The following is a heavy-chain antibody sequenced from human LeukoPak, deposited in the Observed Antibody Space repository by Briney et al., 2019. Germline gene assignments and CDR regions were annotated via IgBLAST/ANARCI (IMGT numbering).Heavy chain of an antibody. D-gene: IGHD6-13*01. CDR2: INHSGSS. CDR1: GGSFSGYY. CDR3: AIAYSSSWDYYYGMDV. Sequence: SETLSLTCAVYGGSFSGYYWSWIRQPPGKGLEWIGEINHSGSSNYDPSLKNRVPISVDTSNNQFSLKLSSVTAADTAVYYSAIAYSSSWDYYYGMDVWGQGTTVTVSS. V-gene: IGHV4-34*01. J-gene: IGHJ6*02.